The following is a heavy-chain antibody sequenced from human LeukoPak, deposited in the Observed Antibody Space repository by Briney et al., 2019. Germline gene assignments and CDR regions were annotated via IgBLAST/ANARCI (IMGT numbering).Heavy chain of an antibody. J-gene: IGHJ5*02. D-gene: IGHD2-21*02. CDR3: ARALRTKNNWFDP. V-gene: IGHV1-2*02. Sequence: ASVKVSCKASGYTFTGYYMHWVRQAPGQGLEWMGWINPNSGGTNYAQKVQGRVTMTRDTSISTAYVELSRLRSDDTAVYYCARALRTKNNWFDPWGQGTLGTVSS. CDR2: INPNSGGT. CDR1: GYTFTGYY.